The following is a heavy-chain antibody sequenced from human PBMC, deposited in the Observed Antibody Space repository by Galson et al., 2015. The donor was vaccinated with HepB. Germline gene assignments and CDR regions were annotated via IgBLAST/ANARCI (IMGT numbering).Heavy chain of an antibody. V-gene: IGHV3-23*01. D-gene: IGHD6-19*01. CDR3: AKDGSTGWLHNWFDP. CDR2: ISAGGGSI. Sequence: SLRLSCAASGFSFSSFGMSWVRQAPGKGLEWVAAISAGGGSIKYADSVKSRVTISRDNFRNILYLQMNSLSAEDTAVYYCAKDGSTGWLHNWFDPWGQGTLVTVSS. CDR1: GFSFSSFG. J-gene: IGHJ5*02.